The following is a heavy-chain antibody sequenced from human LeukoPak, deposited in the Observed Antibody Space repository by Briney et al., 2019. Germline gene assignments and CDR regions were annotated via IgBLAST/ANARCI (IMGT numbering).Heavy chain of an antibody. V-gene: IGHV1-18*01. Sequence: ASVKVSCKASGYTYTSYGITWVRQAPGQGLEWMGWINAYNGNTNYAQKLQGRVTMTTDTSTSTAYMELRSLRSDDTAIYYCARFRPKHYYYYMDVWGKGTTVTVSS. CDR2: INAYNGNT. J-gene: IGHJ6*03. CDR3: ARFRPKHYYYYMDV. CDR1: GYTYTSYG. D-gene: IGHD3-10*01.